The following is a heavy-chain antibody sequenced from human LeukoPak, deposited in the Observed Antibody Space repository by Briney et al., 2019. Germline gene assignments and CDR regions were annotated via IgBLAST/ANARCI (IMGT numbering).Heavy chain of an antibody. V-gene: IGHV4-61*02. CDR3: ARGGACRGGKCLGP. CDR1: GDSIRTATSY. J-gene: IGHJ5*02. Sequence: PSETLSLTCTVSGDSIRTATSYWSWTRQPAGKGLEWIGRIYNSGRTNYNPSLWSRVTISLDTSKNQFSLNVKSVTAADTAMYYCARGGACRGGKCLGPWGQGTLAIVSS. CDR2: IYNSGRT. D-gene: IGHD4-23*01.